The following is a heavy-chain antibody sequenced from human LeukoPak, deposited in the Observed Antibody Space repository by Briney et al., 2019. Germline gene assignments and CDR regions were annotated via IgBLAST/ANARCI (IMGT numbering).Heavy chain of an antibody. D-gene: IGHD6-19*01. CDR1: GGSISSYY. J-gene: IGHJ5*02. CDR3: ARGGRAVASNWFDP. Sequence: PSETLSLTCTVSGGSISSYYWSWIRQPPGKGLEWIGYIYYSGSTNYNPSLKSRVTISVDTSKNQFSLKLSSVTAADTAVYYCARGGRAVASNWFDPWGRGTLVTVSS. CDR2: IYYSGST. V-gene: IGHV4-59*01.